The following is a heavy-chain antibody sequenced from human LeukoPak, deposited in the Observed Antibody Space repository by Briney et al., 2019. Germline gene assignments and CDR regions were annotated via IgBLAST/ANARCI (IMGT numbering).Heavy chain of an antibody. D-gene: IGHD5-24*01. J-gene: IGHJ3*02. CDR1: GGSFSGYY. CDR2: INHSGST. Sequence: PSETLSLTCAVYGGSFSGYYWSWIRQPPGKGLEWIGEINHSGSTNYNPSLKSRVTISVDTSRNQFSLKLSSVTAADTAVYYCARGPREMALKLHLNAFDIWGQGTMVTVSS. V-gene: IGHV4-34*01. CDR3: ARGPREMALKLHLNAFDI.